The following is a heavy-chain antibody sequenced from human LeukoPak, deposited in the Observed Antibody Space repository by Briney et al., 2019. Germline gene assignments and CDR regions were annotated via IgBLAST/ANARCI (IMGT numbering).Heavy chain of an antibody. J-gene: IGHJ2*01. CDR3: ATARDGDYWYFDL. V-gene: IGHV4-34*01. CDR2: INHSGAT. D-gene: IGHD2-21*01. CDR1: GESFSGYY. Sequence: SEILSLTCAVYGESFSGYYWSWIRQPPGKGLERIGEINHSGATNYNPSLKSRVTISVDTSKNQFSLKLSSVTAADTGVYYCATARDGDYWYFDLWGRGTLVTVSS.